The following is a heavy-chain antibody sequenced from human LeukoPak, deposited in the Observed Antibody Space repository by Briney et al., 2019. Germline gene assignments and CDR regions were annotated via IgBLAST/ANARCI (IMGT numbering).Heavy chain of an antibody. V-gene: IGHV3-43*02. CDR1: GFTFSDYY. Sequence: PGGSLRLSCAASGFTFSDYYMSWIRQAPGKGLEWVSLISGDGGSTYYADSVKGRFTISRDNSKNSLYLQMNSLRTEDTALYYCAKDPYPVVAAKFNWFDPWGQGTLVTVSS. D-gene: IGHD2-15*01. CDR2: ISGDGGST. CDR3: AKDPYPVVAAKFNWFDP. J-gene: IGHJ5*02.